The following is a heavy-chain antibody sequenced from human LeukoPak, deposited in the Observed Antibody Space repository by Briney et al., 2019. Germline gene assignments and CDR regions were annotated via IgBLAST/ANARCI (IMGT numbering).Heavy chain of an antibody. V-gene: IGHV3-48*03. CDR2: ISTGTYI. J-gene: IGHJ4*02. Sequence: QSGGSLRLSCVASGFTFSRFEMNWVRQAPGKGLEWISHISTGTYIAYTDSVKGRFTISRDNSKNTLYLQMNSLRAEDTAVYYCAVNKDWGQGTLVTVSS. CDR3: AVNKD. D-gene: IGHD1/OR15-1a*01. CDR1: GFTFSRFE.